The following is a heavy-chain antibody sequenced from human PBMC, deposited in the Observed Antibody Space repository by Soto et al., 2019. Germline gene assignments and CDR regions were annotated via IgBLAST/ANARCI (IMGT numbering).Heavy chain of an antibody. Sequence: QLQLQESGPRLVKPSETLSLTCAVSVRAMSRSAYSWAWVLQPPGTPLEWIGSVNYNGNPYYNPSLRSRLASSMDPFKTRLSPRPPSATAAATAVLYLARHPYSFQEPFDSRGQGARVTVSS. D-gene: IGHD2-21*01. V-gene: IGHV4-39*01. J-gene: IGHJ4*02. CDR2: VNYNGNP. CDR1: VRAMSRSAYS. CDR3: ARHPYSFQEPFDS.